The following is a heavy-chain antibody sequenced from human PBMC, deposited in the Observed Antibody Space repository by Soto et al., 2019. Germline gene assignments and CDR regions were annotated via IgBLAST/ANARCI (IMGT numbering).Heavy chain of an antibody. CDR1: GYTFTSYA. J-gene: IGHJ4*02. CDR2: INAGNGNT. V-gene: IGHV1-3*01. CDR3: ARRFIEQWLEGPSFDY. Sequence: ASVNVSFKASGYTFTSYAMHWVRQAPGQRLEWMGWINAGNGNTKYSQKFQGRVTITRDTSASTAYMELSGLRSEDTAVYYCARRFIEQWLEGPSFDYWGQGTLVTVSS. D-gene: IGHD6-19*01.